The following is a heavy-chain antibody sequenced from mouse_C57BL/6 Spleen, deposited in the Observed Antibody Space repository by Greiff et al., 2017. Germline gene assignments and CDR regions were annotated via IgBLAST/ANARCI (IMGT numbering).Heavy chain of an antibody. V-gene: IGHV1-39*01. CDR3: AREGTTVVGGDWYFDV. CDR2: INPNYGTT. D-gene: IGHD1-1*01. Sequence: EVQLQQSGPELVKPGASVKISCKASGYSFTDYNMNWVKQSNGKSLEWIGVINPNYGTTSYNQKFKGKATLTVDQSSSTAYMQLNRLTSEDSAVYYCAREGTTVVGGDWYFDVWGTGTTVTVSS. CDR1: GYSFTDYN. J-gene: IGHJ1*03.